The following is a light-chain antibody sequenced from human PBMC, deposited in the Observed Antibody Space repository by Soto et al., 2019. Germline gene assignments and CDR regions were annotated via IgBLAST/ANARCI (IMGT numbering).Light chain of an antibody. J-gene: IGLJ2*01. V-gene: IGLV2-11*01. CDR1: SSDVGAYNY. CDR3: CSYAGSYAFAV. CDR2: DVS. Sequence: QSVLTQPRSVSGSPGQSVTISCTGTSSDVGAYNYVSWYQQHPGKVPKFMIYDVSKRPSGVPDRFSGSKSGNTASLTISGLQAEDEADYYCCSYAGSYAFAVFGGGTKLTVL.